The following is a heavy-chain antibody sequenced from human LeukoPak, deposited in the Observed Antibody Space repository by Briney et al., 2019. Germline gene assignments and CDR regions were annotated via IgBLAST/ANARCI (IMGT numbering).Heavy chain of an antibody. J-gene: IGHJ4*02. CDR3: ARQDYDSSGYYSLNYFDY. CDR1: GGSISSSSYY. V-gene: IGHV4-39*01. D-gene: IGHD3-22*01. Sequence: PSETLSLTCTVSGGSISSSSYYWGWIRQPPGKGLEWIGSIYYSGSTYYNPSLKSRVTISVDTSKNQSSLKLSSVTAADTAVYYCARQDYDSSGYYSLNYFDYWGQGTLVTVSS. CDR2: IYYSGST.